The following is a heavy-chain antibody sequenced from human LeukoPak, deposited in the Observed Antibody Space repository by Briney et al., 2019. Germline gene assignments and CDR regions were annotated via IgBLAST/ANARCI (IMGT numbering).Heavy chain of an antibody. Sequence: VASVRVSCKASGGTFISYAISWVRQAPGQGLEWMGRIIPIFGSASYARKFQDRVTIITDESTSTVHMELSSLRSEDTAVYYCARGKRESGCDIYHFDYWGLGTLVTVSS. CDR2: IIPIFGSA. CDR3: ARGKRESGCDIYHFDY. V-gene: IGHV1-69*05. CDR1: GGTFISYA. D-gene: IGHD5-12*01. J-gene: IGHJ4*02.